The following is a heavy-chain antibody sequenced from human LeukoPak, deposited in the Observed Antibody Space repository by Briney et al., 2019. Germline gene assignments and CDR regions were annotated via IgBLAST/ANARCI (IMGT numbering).Heavy chain of an antibody. CDR2: ISGSGGST. CDR1: GFTFSSYA. V-gene: IGHV3-23*01. J-gene: IGHJ4*02. D-gene: IGHD6-19*01. CDR3: ANPSYSSGWYYFDY. Sequence: GGSLRLSCAASGFTFSSYAMSWVRQASGKGLEWVSAISGSGGSTYYADSVKGRFTISRDNSKNTLYLQMNSLRAEDTAVYYCANPSYSSGWYYFDYWGQGTLVTVSS.